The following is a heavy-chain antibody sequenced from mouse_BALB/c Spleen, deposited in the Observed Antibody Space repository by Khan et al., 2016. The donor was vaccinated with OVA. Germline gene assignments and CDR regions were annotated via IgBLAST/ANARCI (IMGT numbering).Heavy chain of an antibody. J-gene: IGHJ2*01. CDR1: GFSLTNYG. CDR3: ARNRNGYFAY. D-gene: IGHD1-1*02. Sequence: QVQLKQSGPGLVQPSQSLSITCTVSGFSLTNYGVHWVRQSPGKGLEWLGVIWSSGITDYNATFMSRLSISRDISKSQVFFKMNSLQANDTGIYYCARNRNGYFAYWGQGTTLTGSS. CDR2: IWSSGIT. V-gene: IGHV2-2*02.